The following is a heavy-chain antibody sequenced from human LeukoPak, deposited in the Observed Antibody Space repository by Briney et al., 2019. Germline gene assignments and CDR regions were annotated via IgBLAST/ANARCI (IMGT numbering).Heavy chain of an antibody. CDR3: ARAVPVVPAALIYYCYMDV. CDR2: IYYSGST. Sequence: SETLSLTCTVSGGSISSSSYYWGWIRQPPGKGLEWIGSIYYSGSTYYNPSLKSRVTISVDTSKNQFSLKLSSVTAADTAVYYCARAVPVVPAALIYYCYMDVWGKGTTVTVSS. CDR1: GGSISSSSYY. V-gene: IGHV4-39*07. J-gene: IGHJ6*03. D-gene: IGHD2-2*01.